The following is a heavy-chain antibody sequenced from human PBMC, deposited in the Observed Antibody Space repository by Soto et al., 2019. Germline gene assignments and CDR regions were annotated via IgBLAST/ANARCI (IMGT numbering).Heavy chain of an antibody. CDR3: ARGARWLRQYYYGMDV. CDR1: GGSFSGYY. CDR2: ISHSGST. J-gene: IGHJ6*02. V-gene: IGHV4-34*01. D-gene: IGHD5-12*01. Sequence: PSETLSLTCAVYGGSFSGYYWSWIRQPPGKGLEWIGEISHSGSTNYNPSLKSRVTISVDTSKNQFSLKLSSVTAADTAVYYCARGARWLRQYYYGMDVWGQGTTVTVSS.